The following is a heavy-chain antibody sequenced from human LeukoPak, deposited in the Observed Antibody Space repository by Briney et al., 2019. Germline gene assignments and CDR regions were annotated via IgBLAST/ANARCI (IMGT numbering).Heavy chain of an antibody. CDR3: SGARHGNTYFDD. CDR1: GHSFTNYW. V-gene: IGHV5-51*01. J-gene: IGHJ4*02. Sequence: GESLKISCTGSGHSFTNYWICWVRQMPGKALEWMGIIYFGDSTTRYSPSFQGQVTISADKSTATAYLQWSCLKASDTAVYYCSGARHGNTYFDDWGQGTLVTVSS. CDR2: IYFGDSTT. D-gene: IGHD4-23*01.